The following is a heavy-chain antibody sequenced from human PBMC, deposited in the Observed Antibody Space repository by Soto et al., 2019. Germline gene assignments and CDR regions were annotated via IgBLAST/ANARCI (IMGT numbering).Heavy chain of an antibody. D-gene: IGHD3-10*01. Sequence: QVQLQQWGAGLLKPSETLSLTCAVYGGSFSGYYWSWIRQPPGKGLEWIGEINHSGSTNYNPSLKSRVTISVDTSKNQFSLKLSSVTAADTAVHYCARGWFGESPRPNWFDPWGQGTLVTVSS. CDR1: GGSFSGYY. V-gene: IGHV4-34*01. J-gene: IGHJ5*02. CDR3: ARGWFGESPRPNWFDP. CDR2: INHSGST.